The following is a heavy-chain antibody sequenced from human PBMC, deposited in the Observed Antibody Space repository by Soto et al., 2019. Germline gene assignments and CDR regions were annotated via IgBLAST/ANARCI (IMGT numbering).Heavy chain of an antibody. CDR3: ARDNDYGHFDS. CDR1: GASISSGRSY. D-gene: IGHD4-17*01. CDR2: MFYSGST. V-gene: IGHV4-31*03. J-gene: IGHJ4*02. Sequence: QVQLQESGPGLVKPSQTLSLTCTVSGASISSGRSYWSWIRQHPGKGLEWIGYMFYSGSTYYHPSLQSRVNISADTSKNQFSLRLTSVTPADTAMYYCARDNDYGHFDSWGQGTLVTVSS.